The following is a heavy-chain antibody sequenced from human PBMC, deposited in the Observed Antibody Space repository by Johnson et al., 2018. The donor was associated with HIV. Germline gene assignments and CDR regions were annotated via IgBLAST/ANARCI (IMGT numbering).Heavy chain of an antibody. J-gene: IGHJ3*02. D-gene: IGHD3-22*01. CDR3: ARDPVSHYYDSSGSLDDAFDI. V-gene: IGHV3-7*01. CDR1: GFTVSNNY. CDR2: INHDVSVI. Sequence: VQLVESGGGLVQPGGSLRLSCAASGFTVSNNYMSWVRQAPGKGLEWVANINHDVSVIHYVDSVKGRFTISRDNAKRSLFLQMNSLRVEDTAVYYCARDPVSHYYDSSGSLDDAFDIWGQGTMVTVSS.